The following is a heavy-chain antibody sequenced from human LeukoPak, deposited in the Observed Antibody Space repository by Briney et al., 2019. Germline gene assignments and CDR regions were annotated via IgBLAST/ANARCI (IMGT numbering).Heavy chain of an antibody. D-gene: IGHD5-24*01. V-gene: IGHV3-7*01. CDR2: IGLDGTQK. CDR1: GFTFSRHS. J-gene: IGHJ4*02. CDR3: ARWRGLQSEFDC. Sequence: GGSLRLSCAGSGFTFSRHSMGWVRQAPGKGLACVATIGLDGTQKDFVDSVKGRFTLSRDNAKNSLFLEMNRLGVEDTAVYYCARWRGLQSEFDCWGQGTLVTVSS.